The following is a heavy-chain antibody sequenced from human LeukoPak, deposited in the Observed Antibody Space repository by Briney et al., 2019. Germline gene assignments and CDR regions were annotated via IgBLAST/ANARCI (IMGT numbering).Heavy chain of an antibody. CDR3: STTYYYDSSEGY. CDR1: GFTFSSYA. D-gene: IGHD3-22*01. CDR2: ISYDGSNK. Sequence: GGSLRLSCAASGFTFSSYAMHWVRQAPGKGLEWVAVISYDGSNKYYADSVKGRFTISRDNSKNTLYLQMNSLKTEDTAVYYCSTTYYYDSSEGYWGQGTLVTVSS. V-gene: IGHV3-30*07. J-gene: IGHJ4*02.